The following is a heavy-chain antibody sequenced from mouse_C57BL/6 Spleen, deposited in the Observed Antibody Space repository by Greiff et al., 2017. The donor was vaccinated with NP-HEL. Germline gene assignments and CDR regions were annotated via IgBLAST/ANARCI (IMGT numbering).Heavy chain of an antibody. V-gene: IGHV1-55*01. CDR2: IYPGSGST. Sequence: QVQPQQPGAELVKPGASVKMSCKASGYTFTSYWITWVKQRPGQGLEWIGDIYPGSGSTNYNEKFKSKATLTVDTSSSTAYMQLSSLTSEDSAVYYCARRPLYYGNYVGYFDVWGTGTTVTVSS. CDR1: GYTFTSYW. J-gene: IGHJ1*03. D-gene: IGHD2-1*01. CDR3: ARRPLYYGNYVGYFDV.